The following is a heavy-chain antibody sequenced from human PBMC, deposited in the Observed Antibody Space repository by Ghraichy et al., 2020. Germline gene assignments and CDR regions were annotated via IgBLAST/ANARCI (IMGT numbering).Heavy chain of an antibody. CDR1: GGSISSYY. V-gene: IGHV4-59*01. J-gene: IGHJ5*02. CDR2: IYYSGST. Sequence: SETLSLTCTVSGGSISSYYWSWIRQPPGKGLEWIGYIYYSGSTNYNPSLKSRVTISVDTSKNQFSLKLSSVTAADTAVYYCARDYYGSDKYNWFDPWGQGTLVTVSS. CDR3: ARDYYGSDKYNWFDP. D-gene: IGHD3-10*01.